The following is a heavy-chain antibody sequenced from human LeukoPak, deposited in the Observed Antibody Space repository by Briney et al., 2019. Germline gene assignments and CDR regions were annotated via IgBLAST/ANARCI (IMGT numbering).Heavy chain of an antibody. D-gene: IGHD3-10*01. CDR2: ISGTGGST. J-gene: IGHJ6*03. V-gene: IGHV3-23*01. Sequence: GGSLRLSCAASGFTFSNLPMSWVRQAPGKGLDWVAAISGTGGSTYYADSVKDRFTISRDNSKNTLYLQMSSLRAEDTAVYYCGPTLGYNYYMDVWGKGTTVTVSS. CDR3: GPTLGYNYYMDV. CDR1: GFTFSNLP.